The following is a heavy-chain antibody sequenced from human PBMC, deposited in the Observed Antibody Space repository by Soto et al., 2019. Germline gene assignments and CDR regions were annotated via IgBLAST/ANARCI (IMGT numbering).Heavy chain of an antibody. CDR2: INPSGGST. D-gene: IGHD2-2*01. CDR3: ARGDIVVVPAAKTAYY. V-gene: IGHV1-46*03. J-gene: IGHJ4*02. CDR1: GYTFTSYY. Sequence: ASVKVSCKASGYTFTSYYMHWVRQAPGQGLEWMGIINPSGGSTSYAQKFQGRVTMTRDTSTSTVYMELSSLRSEDTAVYYCARGDIVVVPAAKTAYYWGQGTLVTVSS.